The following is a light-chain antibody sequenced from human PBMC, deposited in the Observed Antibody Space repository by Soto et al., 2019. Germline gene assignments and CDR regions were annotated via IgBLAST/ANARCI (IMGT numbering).Light chain of an antibody. CDR1: QSVSSSY. Sequence: EIVLTQSPGTLSLSPGERATLSFRASQSVSSSYLAWYQQKPGQAPRLLIYGASSRATGIPDRFSGSGSGTDFTLTISRLEPEDFAVYYCQQYGSSPWKFGQGTKV. CDR2: GAS. CDR3: QQYGSSPWK. V-gene: IGKV3-20*01. J-gene: IGKJ1*01.